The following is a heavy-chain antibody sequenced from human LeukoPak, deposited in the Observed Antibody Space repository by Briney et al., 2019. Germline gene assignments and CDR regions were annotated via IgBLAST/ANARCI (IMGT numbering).Heavy chain of an antibody. D-gene: IGHD3-22*01. CDR3: AKEIAQYYYDSSGLDY. Sequence: HTGGSLRLSCAASGFTFSTYGMHWVRQAPGRGLEWVAVILRDGSTKYYADSVKGRFTISRDNSKNTLYLQMNSLRAEDTAVYYCAKEIAQYYYDSSGLDYWGQGTLVTVSS. V-gene: IGHV3-30*18. CDR2: ILRDGSTK. J-gene: IGHJ4*02. CDR1: GFTFSTYG.